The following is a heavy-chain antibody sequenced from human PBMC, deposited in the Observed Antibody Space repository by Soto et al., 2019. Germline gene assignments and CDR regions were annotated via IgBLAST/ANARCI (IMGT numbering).Heavy chain of an antibody. CDR3: ARREIQGPIDY. J-gene: IGHJ4*02. CDR2: IYYSGTT. Sequence: QVQLQESGPGLVKPSDTLSLTCAVSGYSISSSNWWGWIRQPPGKGLEWIGYIYYSGTTYYNPSLKSRVTMSGDTSKNQCSLKLTSVTAVDTAVYYCARREIQGPIDYWCQGTLVTVSS. V-gene: IGHV4-28*01. D-gene: IGHD1-26*01. CDR1: GYSISSSNW.